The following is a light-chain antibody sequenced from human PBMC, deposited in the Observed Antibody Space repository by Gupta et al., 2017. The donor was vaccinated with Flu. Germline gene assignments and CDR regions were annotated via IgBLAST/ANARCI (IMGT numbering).Light chain of an antibody. Sequence: QSVLTQPPSLSGAPGPRVTISCAGSSSNIGAGFDVHWYQQLPGTAPKLLIYGINNRPSGVPDRFSGSKSGTSASLAITGLQADDEADYYCQSYDSSLSGSRIFGSGTKVTV. J-gene: IGLJ1*01. V-gene: IGLV1-40*01. CDR3: QSYDSSLSGSRI. CDR2: GIN. CDR1: SSNIGAGFD.